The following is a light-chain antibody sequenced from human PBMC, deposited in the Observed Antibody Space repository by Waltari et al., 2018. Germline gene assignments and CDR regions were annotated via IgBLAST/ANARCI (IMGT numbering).Light chain of an antibody. Sequence: QSALTQAASVSGSPGQSITLSCTGIRNDVWSTNLVSWYQQHPGKAPKLMIYEVNKRPSGVSDRFSGSKSGDTASLTISGLQAEDEADYYCCAYAGTFTWVFGGGTKLTVL. CDR3: CAYAGTFTWV. V-gene: IGLV2-23*02. CDR2: EVN. CDR1: RNDVWSTNL. J-gene: IGLJ3*02.